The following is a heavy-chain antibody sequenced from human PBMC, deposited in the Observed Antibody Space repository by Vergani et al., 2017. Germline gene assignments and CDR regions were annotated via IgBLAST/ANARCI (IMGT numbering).Heavy chain of an antibody. CDR1: GGTFSSYA. CDR2: IIPIFGTA. CDR3: ARGDYGILTGYRY. V-gene: IGHV1-69*05. Sequence: QVQLVQSGAEVKKPGSSVKVSCKASGGTFSSYAISWMRQAPGQGLEWMGGIIPIFGTANYAQKFQGRVTMTRDTSTSTVYMELSSLRSEDTAIYYCARGDYGILTGYRYWGQGTLVTVSA. D-gene: IGHD3-9*01. J-gene: IGHJ4*02.